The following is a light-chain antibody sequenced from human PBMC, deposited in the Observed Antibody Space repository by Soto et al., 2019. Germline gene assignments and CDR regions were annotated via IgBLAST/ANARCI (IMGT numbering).Light chain of an antibody. J-gene: IGKJ5*01. CDR2: GAF. V-gene: IGKV3-20*01. CDR3: QQYGGSPPIT. CDR1: ESVSSTY. Sequence: EVVLTQSPGTLSLSPGERATLSCRASESVSSTYLAWYQHKPGQAPRLLIYGAFTRATGIPDRFSGSGSGTYFTLTISILEPEDFAVYYCQQYGGSPPITFGQGTRLEIK.